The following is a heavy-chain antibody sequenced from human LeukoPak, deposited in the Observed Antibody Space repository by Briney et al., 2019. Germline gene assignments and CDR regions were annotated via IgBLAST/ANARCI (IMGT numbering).Heavy chain of an antibody. J-gene: IGHJ6*04. CDR1: GFTFSSYG. D-gene: IGHD2-15*01. CDR2: IWYDGSNK. Sequence: PGRSLRLSCAASGFTFSSYGMHWVRQAPGKGLEGVAVIWYDGSNKYYADSVKGRFTISRDNSKNTLYLQMNSLRAEDTAVYYCATQNGGCSGGSCYSRVNYYYYGMDVWGKGTTVTVSS. CDR3: ATQNGGCSGGSCYSRVNYYYYGMDV. V-gene: IGHV3-33*01.